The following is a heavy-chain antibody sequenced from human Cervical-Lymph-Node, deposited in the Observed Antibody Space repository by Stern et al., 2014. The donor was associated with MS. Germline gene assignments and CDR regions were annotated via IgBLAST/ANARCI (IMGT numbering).Heavy chain of an antibody. V-gene: IGHV1-46*01. Sequence: DQLVEFGAEVKKPGASVKVSCKASGFTFTNYYVHWVRQAPGQGLEWMGIINRSDDDTGYAQRFQGRLTVTRDTSSSTVYMELTSLRYDDTAVYYCALSAFDFWGQGTLVTVSS. J-gene: IGHJ4*02. CDR3: ALSAFDF. D-gene: IGHD5/OR15-5a*01. CDR2: INRSDDDT. CDR1: GFTFTNYY.